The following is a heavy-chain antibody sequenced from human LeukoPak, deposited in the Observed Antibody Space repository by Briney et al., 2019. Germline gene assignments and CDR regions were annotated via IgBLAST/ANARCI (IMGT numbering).Heavy chain of an antibody. J-gene: IGHJ4*02. CDR1: GFTFSSYA. V-gene: IGHV3-30-3*01. Sequence: LSGRSLRLSCAASGFTFSSYAMHWVRQAPGKGLEWVAVISYDGSNKYYADSVKGRFTISRDNSKNTLYLQMNSLSAEDTAVYYCARDSFGSGYYYGNFDYWGQGTLVTVSS. D-gene: IGHD3-22*01. CDR2: ISYDGSNK. CDR3: ARDSFGSGYYYGNFDY.